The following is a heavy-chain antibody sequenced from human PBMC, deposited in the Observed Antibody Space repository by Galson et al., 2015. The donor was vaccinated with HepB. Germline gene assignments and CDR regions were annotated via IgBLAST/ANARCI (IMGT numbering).Heavy chain of an antibody. Sequence: QSGAEVKKPGESLKISCKGSGYSFTSYWIGWVRQMPGKGLEWMGIIYPGDSDTRYSPSFQGQVTISADKSISTAYLQWSSLKASDTAMYYCARPPDYYDSSGYDYYFDYRGQGTLVTVSS. CDR1: GYSFTSYW. D-gene: IGHD3-22*01. CDR3: ARPPDYYDSSGYDYYFDY. V-gene: IGHV5-51*03. J-gene: IGHJ4*02. CDR2: IYPGDSDT.